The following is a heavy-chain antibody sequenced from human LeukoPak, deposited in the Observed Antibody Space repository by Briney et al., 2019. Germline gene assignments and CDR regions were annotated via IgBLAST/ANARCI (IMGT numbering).Heavy chain of an antibody. D-gene: IGHD3-3*01. J-gene: IGHJ4*02. V-gene: IGHV1-8*01. CDR1: GYTFTSYD. CDR3: ARGSRFLEWLIDY. Sequence: GASVKVSCKASGYTFTSYDINWVRQATGQGLEWMGWMNPNSGNTGYAQKFQGRVTMTRNTSISTAYMEPSSLRSEDTAVYYCARGSRFLEWLIDYWGQGTLVTVSS. CDR2: MNPNSGNT.